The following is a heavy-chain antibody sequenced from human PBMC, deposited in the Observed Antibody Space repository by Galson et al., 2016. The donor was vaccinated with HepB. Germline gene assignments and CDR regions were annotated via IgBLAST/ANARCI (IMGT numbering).Heavy chain of an antibody. Sequence: SLRLSCAASGFAFSTYNMHWVRQVTGRGLEWVSSIDTAGDTYYPGSLKGRFTISRENAKNSFYLQMNSLRAEDTAVYYCARDVRGVYSDWYFDLWGRGTLVSVSS. V-gene: IGHV3-13*01. CDR1: GFAFSTYN. D-gene: IGHD3-16*01. CDR3: ARDVRGVYSDWYFDL. CDR2: IDTAGDT. J-gene: IGHJ2*01.